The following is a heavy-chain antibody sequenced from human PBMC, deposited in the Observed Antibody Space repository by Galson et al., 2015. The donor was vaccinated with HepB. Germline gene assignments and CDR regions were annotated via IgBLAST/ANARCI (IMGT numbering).Heavy chain of an antibody. CDR1: GYTFTSYG. J-gene: IGHJ4*02. D-gene: IGHD6-19*01. CDR3: ARYSSSGWAFDY. Sequence: SVKVSCKASGYTFTSYGISWVRQAPRQGLEWMGWISAYNGNTNYAQKLQGRVTMTTDTSTSTAYMELRSLRSDDTAVYYCARYSSSGWAFDYWGQGTLVTVSS. CDR2: ISAYNGNT. V-gene: IGHV1-18*04.